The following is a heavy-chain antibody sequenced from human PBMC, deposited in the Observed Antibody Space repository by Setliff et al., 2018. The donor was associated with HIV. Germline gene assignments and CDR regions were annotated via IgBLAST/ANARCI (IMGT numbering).Heavy chain of an antibody. Sequence: SETLSLTCAVSSESIVSYYWNWIRQPPERGLEWIGYIHTSGRTKYNPSLKSRLTILVDTSKKQFSLRLTSVTAADTAVYYCSRAAYDAVDWLDPWGQGTLVTAPQ. V-gene: IGHV4-4*08. CDR3: SRAAYDAVDWLDP. CDR1: SESIVSYY. J-gene: IGHJ5*02. CDR2: IHTSGRT. D-gene: IGHD1-1*01.